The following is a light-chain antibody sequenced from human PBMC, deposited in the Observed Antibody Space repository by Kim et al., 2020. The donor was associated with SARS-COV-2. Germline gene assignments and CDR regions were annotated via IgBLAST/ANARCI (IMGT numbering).Light chain of an antibody. CDR3: QQYENLPPT. V-gene: IGKV1-33*01. CDR1: QDINNY. J-gene: IGKJ1*01. CDR2: DSS. Sequence: PSVGDRVTTTCQASQDINNYLNWYQQKPGEAPKLLIYDSSNLRTGVPSRFSGSGSETNFTFTISSLQAEDIATYYCQQYENLPPTFGQGTKVDIK.